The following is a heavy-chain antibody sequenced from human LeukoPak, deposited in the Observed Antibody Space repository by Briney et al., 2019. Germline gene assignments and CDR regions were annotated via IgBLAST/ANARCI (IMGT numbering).Heavy chain of an antibody. CDR1: GFTFSSYA. V-gene: IGHV3-74*01. CDR2: ISPTGSTT. CDR3: ARGPNSNWSGLDF. J-gene: IGHJ4*02. D-gene: IGHD6-6*01. Sequence: GGSLRLSCSASGFTFSSYAMHWARQLPGKGLVWVSRISPTGSTTSYADSVKGRFTVSRDNAKNTLYLQVNNLRAEDTAVYYCARGPNSNWSGLDFWGQGTLLTVSS.